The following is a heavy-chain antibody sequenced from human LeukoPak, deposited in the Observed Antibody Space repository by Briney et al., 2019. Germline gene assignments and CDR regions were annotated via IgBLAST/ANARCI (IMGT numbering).Heavy chain of an antibody. Sequence: PGGSPRLSCAASGFTLRSYWMHWVRQAPGKGLVWVSRINSDGYSTSYADSVKGRFTISRDNAKNTLYLQMNSLRAEDTAVYYCAREARLVPSAHDAFDIWGQGTMVTVSS. CDR1: GFTLRSYW. J-gene: IGHJ3*02. D-gene: IGHD6-19*01. V-gene: IGHV3-74*01. CDR3: AREARLVPSAHDAFDI. CDR2: INSDGYST.